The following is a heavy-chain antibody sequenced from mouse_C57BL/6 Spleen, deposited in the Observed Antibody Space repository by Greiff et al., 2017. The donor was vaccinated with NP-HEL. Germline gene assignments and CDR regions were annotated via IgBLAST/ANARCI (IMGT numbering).Heavy chain of an antibody. CDR3: TRPLFSTNAMDY. Sequence: EVQLQQSGTVLARPGASVKMSCKTSGYTFTSYWMHWVKQRPGQGLEWIGAIYPGNSDTSYNQKFKGKAKLTAVTSASTAYMELSSLTNEDSAVYYCTRPLFSTNAMDYWGQGTSVTVSS. V-gene: IGHV1-5*01. D-gene: IGHD2-14*01. CDR1: GYTFTSYW. J-gene: IGHJ4*01. CDR2: IYPGNSDT.